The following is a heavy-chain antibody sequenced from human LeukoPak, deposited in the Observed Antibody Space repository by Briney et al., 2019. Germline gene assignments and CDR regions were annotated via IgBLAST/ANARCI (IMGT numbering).Heavy chain of an antibody. CDR3: ARVCRYYYGSGSYPNYFDY. Sequence: ASVKVSCKASGYTFTSYGISWVRQAPGHGLEWMGWISAYNGNTNYAQKLQGRVTMTTDTSTSTAYMELGSLRSDDTAVYYCARVCRYYYGSGSYPNYFDYWGQGTLATVSS. J-gene: IGHJ4*02. CDR2: ISAYNGNT. CDR1: GYTFTSYG. D-gene: IGHD3-10*01. V-gene: IGHV1-18*01.